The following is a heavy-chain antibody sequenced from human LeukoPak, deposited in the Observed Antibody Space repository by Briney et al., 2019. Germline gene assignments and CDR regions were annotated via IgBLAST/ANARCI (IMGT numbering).Heavy chain of an antibody. J-gene: IGHJ6*02. Sequence: PGGSLRLSCAASGFTFSSYWMHWVRQAPGKGLVWVSRINSDGSSTNQADSVKRRFTISRDNAKKALYLQMNSLRVEDTAVCFCARDTATGLDVWGQGTTVTVSS. CDR2: INSDGSST. CDR1: GFTFSSYW. D-gene: IGHD2-21*02. CDR3: ARDTATGLDV. V-gene: IGHV3-74*01.